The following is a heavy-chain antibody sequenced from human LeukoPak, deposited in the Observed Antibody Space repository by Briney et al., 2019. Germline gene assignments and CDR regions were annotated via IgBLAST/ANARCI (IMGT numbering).Heavy chain of an antibody. CDR3: ARGDLFGSGYPLDY. V-gene: IGHV3-23*01. D-gene: IGHD3-22*01. CDR2: ISVTGGTT. CDR1: GGPISSYY. J-gene: IGHJ4*02. Sequence: ETLSLTCTVSGGPISSYYWSWVRQAPGKGLEWVSTISVTGGTTFYAESVKGRFTISRDNSKNTLYLQLNSLRVEDTALYYCARGDLFGSGYPLDYWGQGTLVTVSS.